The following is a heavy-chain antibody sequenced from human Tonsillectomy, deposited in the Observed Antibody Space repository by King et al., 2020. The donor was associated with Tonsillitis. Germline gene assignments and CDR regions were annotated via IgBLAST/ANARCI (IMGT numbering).Heavy chain of an antibody. D-gene: IGHD3-22*01. CDR3: AKSWAPMRSPFDY. V-gene: IGHV3-23*04. CDR1: GFTFSSYA. CDR2: ISGSGGST. Sequence: VQLVESGGGLVQPGGSLRLSCAASGFTFSSYAMSWVRQAPGKGLEWVSAISGSGGSTYYADSVKGRCTSSRDTSKNTLYLQMNSLRAEDTAVYYCAKSWAPMRSPFDYWGQRTLVTVSS. J-gene: IGHJ4*02.